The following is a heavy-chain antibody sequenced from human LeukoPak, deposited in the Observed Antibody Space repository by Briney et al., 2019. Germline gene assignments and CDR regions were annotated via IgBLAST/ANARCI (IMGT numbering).Heavy chain of an antibody. CDR3: ARLVTKDRKYYYGSCGYNKFDY. Sequence: SETLSLTCAVYGGSFSGYYWSWIRHPPGKGLEWVGEINNSGRTNYNPCLKNRVTISVDTSKHQFSLKLRSVTAADTAVYYCARLVTKDRKYYYGSCGYNKFDYWGQGTLVTVSS. CDR2: INNSGRT. D-gene: IGHD3-22*01. V-gene: IGHV4-34*01. J-gene: IGHJ4*01. CDR1: GGSFSGYY.